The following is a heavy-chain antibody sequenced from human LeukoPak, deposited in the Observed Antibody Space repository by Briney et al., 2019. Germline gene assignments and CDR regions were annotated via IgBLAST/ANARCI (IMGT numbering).Heavy chain of an antibody. V-gene: IGHV3-21*04. CDR3: ATVGYSSGWRDY. D-gene: IGHD6-19*01. CDR2: ISDSSSYI. Sequence: GGSLRLSCAASGFTFSSYSMHWVRQAPGKGLEWVSSISDSSSYIYYADSVKGRFTISRDNAKNSLYLRMNSLRAEDTAVYYCATVGYSSGWRDYWGQGTLVTVSS. J-gene: IGHJ4*02. CDR1: GFTFSSYS.